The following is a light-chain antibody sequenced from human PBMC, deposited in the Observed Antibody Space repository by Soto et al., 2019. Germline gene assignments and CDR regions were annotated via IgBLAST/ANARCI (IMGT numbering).Light chain of an antibody. CDR2: ETF. J-gene: IGKJ5*01. CDR1: QSDGSQ. V-gene: IGKV3-11*01. Sequence: VLTQSPATLSLSPGERATLSCTASQSDGSQLVWYQQKPGQAPRLLIYETFNRAIGIPARFSGSGSGTDFTLTVSSLEPEDFAVYYCQQRSDWPPTFGPGTRLEIK. CDR3: QQRSDWPPT.